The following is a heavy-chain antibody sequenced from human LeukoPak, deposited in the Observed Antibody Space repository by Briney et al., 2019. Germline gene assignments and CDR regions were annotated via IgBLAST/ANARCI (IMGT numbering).Heavy chain of an antibody. CDR2: IYASGST. CDR1: GGSISSGSYY. Sequence: SETLPLTCTVSGGSISSGSYYWSWIRQPAGKGLEWIGRIYASGSTNYNPSLKSRVTMSVDTSKNQFSLKLSSVTAADTAVYYCARVQVGYYDILTGYPGPWFDPWGQGTLVTVSS. CDR3: ARVQVGYYDILTGYPGPWFDP. V-gene: IGHV4-61*02. D-gene: IGHD3-9*01. J-gene: IGHJ5*02.